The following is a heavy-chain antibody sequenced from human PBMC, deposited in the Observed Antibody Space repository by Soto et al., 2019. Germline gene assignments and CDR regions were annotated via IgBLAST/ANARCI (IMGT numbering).Heavy chain of an antibody. V-gene: IGHV3-30-3*01. Sequence: GGSLRLSCAASGFTFSSYAMHWVRQAPGKGLEWVAVISYDGSNKYYADSVKGRFTISRDNSKNTLYLQMNSLRAEDTAVYYCARDRYGDYVRLWEPQFDYWGQGTLVTVSS. CDR3: ARDRYGDYVRLWEPQFDY. CDR2: ISYDGSNK. J-gene: IGHJ4*02. D-gene: IGHD4-17*01. CDR1: GFTFSSYA.